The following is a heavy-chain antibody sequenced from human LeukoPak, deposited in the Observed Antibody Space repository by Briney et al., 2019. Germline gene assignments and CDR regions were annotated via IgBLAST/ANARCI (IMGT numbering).Heavy chain of an antibody. J-gene: IGHJ5*02. CDR2: ISWNSGSI. V-gene: IGHV3-9*01. CDR1: GFTFDDYA. Sequence: GGSLRLSCAASGFTFDDYAMHWVRQAPGKGLEWVSGISWNSGSIGYADSVKGRFTISRDNAKNSLYLQMNSLRAEDTALYYCAKDKAPYDSSGYYNTWGQGTPVTVSS. D-gene: IGHD3-22*01. CDR3: AKDKAPYDSSGYYNT.